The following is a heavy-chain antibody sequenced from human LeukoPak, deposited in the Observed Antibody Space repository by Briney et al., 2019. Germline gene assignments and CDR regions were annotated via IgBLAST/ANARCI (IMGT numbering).Heavy chain of an antibody. D-gene: IGHD3-22*01. CDR3: AKDWSDSSVQPSYYFDY. CDR2: ISGSGGST. J-gene: IGHJ4*02. V-gene: IGHV3-23*01. CDR1: GFTFSSYA. Sequence: GGSLRLSCAASGFTFSSYAMSWVRQAPGKGLEWVSVISGSGGSTYYADSVKGRFTISRDNSKNTLYLQMNSLRAEDTAVYYCAKDWSDSSVQPSYYFDYWGQGTLVTVSS.